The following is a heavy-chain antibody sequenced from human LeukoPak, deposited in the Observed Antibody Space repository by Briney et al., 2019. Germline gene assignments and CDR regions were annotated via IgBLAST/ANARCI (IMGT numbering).Heavy chain of an antibody. V-gene: IGHV1-46*03. Sequence: ASVKASCKASGGTFSSYAISWVRQAPGQGLEWMGIINPSGGSTSYAQKFQGRITMSRDTSTSTVYMELSSLRSEDTAVYYCARDRLGSYGFCDYWGQGTLVTVSS. CDR3: ARDRLGSYGFCDY. J-gene: IGHJ4*02. D-gene: IGHD5-18*01. CDR1: GGTFSSYA. CDR2: INPSGGST.